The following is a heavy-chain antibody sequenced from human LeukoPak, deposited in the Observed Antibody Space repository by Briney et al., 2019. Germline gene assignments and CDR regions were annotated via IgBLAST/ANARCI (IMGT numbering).Heavy chain of an antibody. V-gene: IGHV3-9*01. CDR3: AKDIGVAAAAFDAFDI. D-gene: IGHD6-13*01. Sequence: GESLRLSCAASGFTFDDYAMHWVRQAPGKGLEWVSGISWNSGSIGYADSVEGRFTISRDNAKNSLYLQMNSLRAEDTALYYCAKDIGVAAAAFDAFDIWGQGTMVTVSS. CDR1: GFTFDDYA. CDR2: ISWNSGSI. J-gene: IGHJ3*02.